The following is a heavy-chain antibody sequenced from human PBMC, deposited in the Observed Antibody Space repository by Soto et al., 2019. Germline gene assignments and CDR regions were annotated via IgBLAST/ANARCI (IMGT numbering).Heavy chain of an antibody. CDR3: AKSVATIHLSHFDC. CDR1: GFTFNNYA. D-gene: IGHD5-12*01. J-gene: IGHJ4*02. CDR2: ISGSGGST. Sequence: EVQLLESGGGLVQPGGSLRLSCAASGFTFNNYAMSWVRQAPGKGLEWVSGISGSGGSTYYADSVKGRFIISRDNSKNTLYLQMNSLRAEDTAVYYCAKSVATIHLSHFDCWCQGTLVTVSS. V-gene: IGHV3-23*01.